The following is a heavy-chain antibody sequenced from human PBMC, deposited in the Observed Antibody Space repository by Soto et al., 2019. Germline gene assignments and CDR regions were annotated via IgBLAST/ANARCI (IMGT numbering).Heavy chain of an antibody. V-gene: IGHV3-48*02. CDR3: ARGAVRSSSGYYYGMDV. D-gene: IGHD6-6*01. CDR2: ISSSSSTI. J-gene: IGHJ6*02. Sequence: GGSLRLSCAASGFTFSSYWMNWVRQAPGKGLEWVSYISSSSSTIYYADSVKGRFTISRDNAKDSLYLQMNSLRDEDTAVYYCARGAVRSSSGYYYGMDVWGQGTTVTVSS. CDR1: GFTFSSYW.